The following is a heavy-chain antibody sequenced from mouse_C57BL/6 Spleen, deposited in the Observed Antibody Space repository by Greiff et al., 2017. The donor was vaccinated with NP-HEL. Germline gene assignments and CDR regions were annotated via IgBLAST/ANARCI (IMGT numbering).Heavy chain of an antibody. V-gene: IGHV1-82*01. Sequence: QVQLQQSGPELVKPGASVKISCKASGSAFSSSWMNWVKQRPGQGLEWIGRLYPGDGDTNYNGKFKGKATLTADKSYSTAYMQRSSLTAEDAAVYFCAPYYYGSSPGYVDVWGTGATVTVAT. CDR3: APYYYGSSPGYVDV. CDR2: LYPGDGDT. J-gene: IGHJ1*03. D-gene: IGHD1-1*01. CDR1: GSAFSSSW.